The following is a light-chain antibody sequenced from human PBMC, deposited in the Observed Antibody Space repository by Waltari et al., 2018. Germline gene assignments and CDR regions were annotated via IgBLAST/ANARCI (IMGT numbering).Light chain of an antibody. CDR2: EVT. V-gene: IGLV2-14*01. CDR3: SSCSYTPTTTVV. J-gene: IGLJ1*01. CDR1: FSDVGGYHH. Sequence: QSALTQPASVSGSPGQSITISCTGTFSDVGGYHHVSWYQHHPGKAPKLIIYEVTDRPSGVSNRFSGSKSGDTASLTISGLQAEDEADYYCSSCSYTPTTTVVFGTGTRVTVL.